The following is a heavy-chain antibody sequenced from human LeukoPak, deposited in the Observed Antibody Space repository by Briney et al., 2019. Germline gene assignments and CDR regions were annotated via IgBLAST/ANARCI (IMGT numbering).Heavy chain of an antibody. D-gene: IGHD3-22*01. Sequence: GGSLRLSCAASGFTFNNYAMSWVRQAPGKGLEWVSAISGNGGSTYYADSVKGRFTISRDNSKNTLYLQMNSLRAEDTAVYYCAKEPLGSALYYDSSGYSAPFDYWGQGTLVTVSS. CDR3: AKEPLGSALYYDSSGYSAPFDY. CDR1: GFTFNNYA. V-gene: IGHV3-23*01. CDR2: ISGNGGST. J-gene: IGHJ4*02.